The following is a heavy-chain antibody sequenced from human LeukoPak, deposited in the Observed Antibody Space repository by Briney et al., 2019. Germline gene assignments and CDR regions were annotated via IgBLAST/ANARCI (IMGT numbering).Heavy chain of an antibody. Sequence: GGSLRLSCAASGFTFSSYWMSWVRQAPGKGLGWVANIKQDGSEKYYVDSVKGRFTISRDNAKISLYLQMNSLRAEVTAVYYCARELPLDYGDYDGLDYWGQGTLVTVSS. CDR2: IKQDGSEK. CDR1: GFTFSSYW. D-gene: IGHD4-17*01. CDR3: ARELPLDYGDYDGLDY. V-gene: IGHV3-7*01. J-gene: IGHJ4*02.